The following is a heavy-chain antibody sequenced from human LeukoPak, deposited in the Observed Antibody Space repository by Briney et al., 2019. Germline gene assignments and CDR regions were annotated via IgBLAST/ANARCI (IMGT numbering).Heavy chain of an antibody. CDR2: IYPRDSDT. CDR1: GYSFTTYW. D-gene: IGHD3-10*01. Sequence: AGESLKISCKGSGYSFTTYWIGWVRQMPGKGLEWMGIIYPRDSDTRYSPSFQGQVTISADKSISTAYLQWSSLKASDTAMYCCGRLNYYGSGTAYFDYWGQGTLVTVSS. CDR3: GRLNYYGSGTAYFDY. V-gene: IGHV5-51*01. J-gene: IGHJ4*02.